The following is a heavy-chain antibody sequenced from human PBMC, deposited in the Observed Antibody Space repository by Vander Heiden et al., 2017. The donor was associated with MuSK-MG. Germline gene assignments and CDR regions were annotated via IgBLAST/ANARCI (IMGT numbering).Heavy chain of an antibody. CDR1: AGDFRTQS. CDR2: ISYDRINT. J-gene: IGHJ3*02. V-gene: IGHV3-30*03. CDR3: TDGPLKSSFDI. Sequence: QLKLVESGGGMVQPGGALRLACTVTAGDFRTQSFNWVRQTAQRGLEWLAQISYDRINTYYADSVRGRFTVSRDNSKTTVYLHMDNLRSADSSVYYCTDGPLKSSFDIWGQGTVVTVSS.